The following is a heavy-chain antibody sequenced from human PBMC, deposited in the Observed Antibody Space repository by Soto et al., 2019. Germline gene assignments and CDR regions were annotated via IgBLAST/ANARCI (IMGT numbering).Heavy chain of an antibody. J-gene: IGHJ4*02. Sequence: QITLNESGASLLKPTQTLTMTCTFFVFSLSTSGVGVSRLSQPPGTALEWLALIYWDDDKRYSPSLISRLTITKDTAKDRVVLTMTNMAPVDTATYYWAYKYHVWNDQSDWGQGTLVTFSS. D-gene: IGHD1-1*01. CDR1: VFSLSTSGVG. CDR2: IYWDDDK. V-gene: IGHV2-5*02. CDR3: AYKYHVWNDQSD.